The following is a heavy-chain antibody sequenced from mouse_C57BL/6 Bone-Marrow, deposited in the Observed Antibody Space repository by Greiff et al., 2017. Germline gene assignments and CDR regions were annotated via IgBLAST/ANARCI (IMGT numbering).Heavy chain of an antibody. V-gene: IGHV5-16*01. J-gene: IGHJ2*01. D-gene: IGHD1-1*01. Sequence: EVQLVESEGGLVQPGSSMKLSCTASGFTFSDYYMAWVRQVPEKGLEWVANINYDGSSTYYLDSLKSRFIISRDNAKSILYLQMSSLKSEDTATYYCARDGYYGSDYWGQGTTLTVSS. CDR3: ARDGYYGSDY. CDR1: GFTFSDYY. CDR2: INYDGSST.